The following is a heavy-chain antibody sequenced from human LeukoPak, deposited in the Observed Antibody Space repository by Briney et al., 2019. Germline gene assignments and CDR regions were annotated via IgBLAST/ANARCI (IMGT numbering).Heavy chain of an antibody. CDR2: INHSGST. J-gene: IGHJ5*02. D-gene: IGHD3-22*01. Sequence: SETLSLTCAVYGGSFSGYYWSWIRQPPGKGLEWIGEINHSGSTNYNPSLKSRVTISVDTSKNQFSLKLSSVTAADTAVYYCARGSVVSHWFDPWGQGTLVTVSS. CDR3: ARGSVVSHWFDP. CDR1: GGSFSGYY. V-gene: IGHV4-34*01.